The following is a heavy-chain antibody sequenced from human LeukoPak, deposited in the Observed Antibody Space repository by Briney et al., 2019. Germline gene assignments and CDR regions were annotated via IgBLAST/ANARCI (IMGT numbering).Heavy chain of an antibody. CDR1: GGSFSGYY. J-gene: IGHJ6*03. D-gene: IGHD3-10*01. CDR2: INHSGST. Sequence: PSETLSLTCAVYGGSFSGYYWSWIRQPPGKGLEWIGEINHSGSTNYNPSLKSRVTISVDTSKNQFSLKLSSVTAADTAVYYCARRVTMVRGVIITVRNYYYYMDVWGKGTTVTISS. V-gene: IGHV4-34*01. CDR3: ARRVTMVRGVIITVRNYYYYMDV.